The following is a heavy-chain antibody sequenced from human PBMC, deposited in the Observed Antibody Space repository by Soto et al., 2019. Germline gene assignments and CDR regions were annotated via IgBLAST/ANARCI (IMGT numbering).Heavy chain of an antibody. V-gene: IGHV4-39*01. J-gene: IGHJ6*02. Sequence: PSETLSLTCSVSGDSISSRSYSWGWIRQPPGKGLEWIVTIYYSGSSNYDPSLKSRVTISVDTSKNQFSLQLSSVTAADTAVYYCVRLAGYCTGASCYGHYAMDLWGEGTTVTVS. D-gene: IGHD2-8*02. CDR2: IYYSGSS. CDR3: VRLAGYCTGASCYGHYAMDL. CDR1: GDSISSRSYS.